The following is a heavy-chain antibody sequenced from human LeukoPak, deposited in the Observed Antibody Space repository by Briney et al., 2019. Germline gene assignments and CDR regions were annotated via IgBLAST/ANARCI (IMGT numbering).Heavy chain of an antibody. J-gene: IGHJ5*02. V-gene: IGHV3-74*01. CDR2: DNSDGSWT. Sequence: GGALLLSCAAAGKYSMHWVRQATGKGVAGVSHDNSDGSWTSYADSVKGRFTISRDNAKSTLYLQMNSLTAEDTAVYYCARGYSSRLYNWLDPWGQGTLVTVSS. CDR3: ARGYSSRLYNWLDP. D-gene: IGHD6-13*01. CDR1: GKYS.